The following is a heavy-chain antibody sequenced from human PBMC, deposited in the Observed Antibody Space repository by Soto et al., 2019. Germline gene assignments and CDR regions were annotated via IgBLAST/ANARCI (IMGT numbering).Heavy chain of an antibody. V-gene: IGHV3-21*01. CDR3: ARDITSYYDFWSGYLPTTSYYMDV. Sequence: GGSLRLSCAASGFTFSSYSMNWVRQAPGKGLEWVSSISSSSSYIYYADSVKGRFTISRDNAKNSLYLQMNSLRAEDTAVYYCARDITSYYDFWSGYLPTTSYYMDVWGKGTTVTVSS. CDR1: GFTFSSYS. J-gene: IGHJ6*03. CDR2: ISSSSSYI. D-gene: IGHD3-3*01.